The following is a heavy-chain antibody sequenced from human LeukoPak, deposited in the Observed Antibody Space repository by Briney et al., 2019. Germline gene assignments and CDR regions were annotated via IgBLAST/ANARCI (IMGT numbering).Heavy chain of an antibody. D-gene: IGHD6-13*01. J-gene: IGHJ6*02. CDR3: AIRFMGIAAIEGMDV. CDR1: GGSFSGYY. Sequence: SETLSLTCAVYGGSFSGYYWSWIRQPPGKGLEWIGEINHSGSTNYNPSLKSRVTISVDTSKNQFSLKLSSVTAADTAVYYCAIRFMGIAAIEGMDVWGQGTTATVSS. V-gene: IGHV4-34*01. CDR2: INHSGST.